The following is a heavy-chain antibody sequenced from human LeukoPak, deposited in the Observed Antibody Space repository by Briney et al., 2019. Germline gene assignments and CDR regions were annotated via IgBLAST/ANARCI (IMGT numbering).Heavy chain of an antibody. CDR1: GFAFSNYW. J-gene: IGHJ4*02. CDR2: MNRDGGQR. CDR3: ARDAGHDSSGYYYGYFDY. D-gene: IGHD3-22*01. Sequence: SGGSLRLSCVGSGFAFSNYWMSWARQAPGKGLEWVAKMNRDGGQRDYVDSVKGRFTISRDNAVNSMFLQMNSVRVEDTAVYYCARDAGHDSSGYYYGYFDYWGQGTLVTVSS. V-gene: IGHV3-7*01.